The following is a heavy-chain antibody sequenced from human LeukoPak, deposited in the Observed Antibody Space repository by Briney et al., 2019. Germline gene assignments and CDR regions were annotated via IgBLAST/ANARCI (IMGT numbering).Heavy chain of an antibody. Sequence: GASVKVSCKVSGYTLTELSMHWVRQAPGKGLEWMGGFDPEDGETIYAQKFQGRVTMTEDTSTDTAYMELSSLRSEDTAVYYCATNLGLAGGPRDFNVAGTTLKDYWGQGTLVTVSS. V-gene: IGHV1-24*01. D-gene: IGHD6-19*01. J-gene: IGHJ4*02. CDR1: GYTLTELS. CDR3: ATNLGLAGGPRDFNVAGTTLKDY. CDR2: FDPEDGET.